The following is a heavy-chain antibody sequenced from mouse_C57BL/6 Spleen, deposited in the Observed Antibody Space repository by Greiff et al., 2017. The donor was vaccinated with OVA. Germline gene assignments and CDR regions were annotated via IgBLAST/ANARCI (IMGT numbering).Heavy chain of an antibody. CDR1: GYTFTDHT. Sequence: QVQLQQSDAELVKPGASVKISCKVSGYTFTDHTIHWMKQRPEQGLEWIGYIYPRDGSTKYNEKFKGKATLTAEKSSSTAYMQLNSLTSEDSAVYFCARLSDYGSSYDYFDYWGQGTTLTVSS. D-gene: IGHD1-1*01. J-gene: IGHJ2*01. CDR2: IYPRDGST. CDR3: ARLSDYGSSYDYFDY. V-gene: IGHV1-78*01.